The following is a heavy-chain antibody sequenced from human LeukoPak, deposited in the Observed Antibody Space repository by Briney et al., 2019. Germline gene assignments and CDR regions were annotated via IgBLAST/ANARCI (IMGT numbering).Heavy chain of an antibody. CDR3: ASRPRVTIFGVGDFFDY. V-gene: IGHV1-69*01. D-gene: IGHD3-3*01. CDR1: GGTFSSYA. J-gene: IGHJ4*02. CDR2: IIPIFGTA. Sequence: SVKVSCKASGGTFSSYAISWVRQAPGQGLEWMGGIIPIFGTANYAQKFQGRVTITADESTSTAYMELSSLRSEDTAVYYCASRPRVTIFGVGDFFDYRGQGTLVTVSS.